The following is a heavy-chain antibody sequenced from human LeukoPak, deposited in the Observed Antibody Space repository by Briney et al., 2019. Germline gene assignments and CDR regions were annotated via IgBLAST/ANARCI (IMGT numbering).Heavy chain of an antibody. CDR1: GYTFTSYD. V-gene: IGHV1-8*03. CDR2: MNPNSGST. J-gene: IGHJ6*03. D-gene: IGHD3-22*01. Sequence: ASVKVSCKASGYTFTSYDINWVRQATGQGLEWMGWMNPNSGSTGYAQKFQGRVTITRNTSISTAYMELSSLRSEDTAVYYCARGKHGYYDSSGYYYYYMDVWGKGTTVTVSS. CDR3: ARGKHGYYDSSGYYYYYMDV.